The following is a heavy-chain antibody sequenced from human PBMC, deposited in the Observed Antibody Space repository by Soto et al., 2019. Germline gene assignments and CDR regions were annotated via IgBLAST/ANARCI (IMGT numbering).Heavy chain of an antibody. V-gene: IGHV3-33*01. D-gene: IGHD6-13*01. CDR3: ARDGIAAAGGRNAFDI. Sequence: QVQLVESGGGVVQPGRSLRLSCAASGFTFSSYGMHWVRQAPGKGLEWVAVIWYDGSNKYYADSVKGRFTISRDNSKYTLYLQMNSLRAEDTAVYYCARDGIAAAGGRNAFDIGGQGTMVIVSS. J-gene: IGHJ3*02. CDR2: IWYDGSNK. CDR1: GFTFSSYG.